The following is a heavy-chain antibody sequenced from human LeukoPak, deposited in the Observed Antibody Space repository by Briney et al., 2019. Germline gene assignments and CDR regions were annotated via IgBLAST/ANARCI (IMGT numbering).Heavy chain of an antibody. CDR2: IYYSGST. Sequence: KPSETLSLTCTVSGGSISSSSYYWGWIRQPPGKGLEWIVSIYYSGSTYYNPSLKSRVTISVDTSKNQFSLKLSSVTAADTAVYYCARHGPVALYYYYYGMDVWGQGTTVTVSS. V-gene: IGHV4-39*01. J-gene: IGHJ6*02. CDR3: ARHGPVALYYYYYGMDV. D-gene: IGHD2-15*01. CDR1: GGSISSSSYY.